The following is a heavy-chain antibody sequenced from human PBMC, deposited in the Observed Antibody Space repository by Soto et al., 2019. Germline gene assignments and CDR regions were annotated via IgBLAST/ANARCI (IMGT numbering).Heavy chain of an antibody. Sequence: VGSLRLSCAASGFTFSDHFMDWVRHPPGKGLEWVGRIRNKAKSYTTQYAASVKGRFTISRDDSQKSLYLQMNSLGTGDTALYYCVRVNYYDSSGSHLDAFDIWGQGTMVTVSS. CDR1: GFTFSDHF. CDR3: VRVNYYDSSGSHLDAFDI. D-gene: IGHD3-22*01. J-gene: IGHJ3*02. CDR2: IRNKAKSYTT. V-gene: IGHV3-72*01.